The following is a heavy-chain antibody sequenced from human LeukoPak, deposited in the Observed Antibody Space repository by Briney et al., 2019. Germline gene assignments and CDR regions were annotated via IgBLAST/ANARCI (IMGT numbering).Heavy chain of an antibody. V-gene: IGHV3-9*01. D-gene: IGHD3-10*01. CDR3: AKDRGMVRGFIDGFDP. CDR1: GFTFDDYA. J-gene: IGHJ5*02. CDR2: IGWNSGSI. Sequence: GRSLRLSCAASGFTFDDYAMHWVRQAPGKGLEWVSGIGWNSGSIGYADSVKGRFTISRDNAKNSLYLQMNSLRAEDTALYYCAKDRGMVRGFIDGFDPWGQGTLVTVSS.